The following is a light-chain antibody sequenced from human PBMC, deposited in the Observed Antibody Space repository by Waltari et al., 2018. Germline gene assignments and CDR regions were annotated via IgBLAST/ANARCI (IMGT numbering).Light chain of an antibody. J-gene: IGKJ1*01. CDR2: WAS. Sequence: DIVTTQSPDSLAVSLGELAPIHCKSSQSVLYSSNNKNYLAWYQQKPGQPPKLLIYWASTRESGVPDRFSGSGSGTDFTLTISSLQAEDVAVYYCQQYYSTLTWTFGQGTKVEIK. CDR3: QQYYSTLTWT. CDR1: QSVLYSSNNKNY. V-gene: IGKV4-1*01.